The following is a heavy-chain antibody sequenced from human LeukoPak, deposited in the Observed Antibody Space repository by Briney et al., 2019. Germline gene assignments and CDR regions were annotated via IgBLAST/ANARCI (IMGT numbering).Heavy chain of an antibody. D-gene: IGHD1-26*01. V-gene: IGHV3-13*01. CDR2: LGIAGDT. CDR3: ARQMQSHGNFDS. CDR1: GFTVSSYA. Sequence: GGSLRLSCAASGFTVSSYAMHWVRQPIGKGLEWVSALGIAGDTFYPGSVKGRFTISRENARNSLYLQMNSLRAEDTAMYYCARQMQSHGNFDSWGQGILVTVSS. J-gene: IGHJ4*02.